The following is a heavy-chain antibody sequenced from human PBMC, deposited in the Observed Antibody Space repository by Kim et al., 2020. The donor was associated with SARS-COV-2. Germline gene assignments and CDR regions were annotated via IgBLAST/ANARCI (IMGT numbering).Heavy chain of an antibody. CDR2: IKKDGSEK. V-gene: IGHV3-7*01. CDR1: GFTFSSYW. CDR3: MGGPAGDY. J-gene: IGHJ4*02. Sequence: GGSLRLSCAASGFTFSSYWMTWVRQGLGKGLEWVGNIKKDGSEKYYMDSVKGRFTISRDNAKNSLYLQMNSPRAEDTAVYYCMGGPAGDYWGQGTLVTVSS.